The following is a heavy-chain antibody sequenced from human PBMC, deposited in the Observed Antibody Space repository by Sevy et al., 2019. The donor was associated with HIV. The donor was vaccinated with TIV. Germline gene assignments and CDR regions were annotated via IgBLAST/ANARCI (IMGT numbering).Heavy chain of an antibody. CDR3: AKDNRPATMSNSSYYYYYGMDV. D-gene: IGHD6-6*01. CDR2: ISWNSVSL. Sequence: GGSLRLSCAASGFSFGDNAMHWVRQAPGKGLEWVSGISWNSVSLDYADSGKGRFTISRDNAKNSLFLQMNRLRSEDTALYYCAKDNRPATMSNSSYYYYYGMDVWGQGTTVTVSS. CDR1: GFSFGDNA. V-gene: IGHV3-9*01. J-gene: IGHJ6*02.